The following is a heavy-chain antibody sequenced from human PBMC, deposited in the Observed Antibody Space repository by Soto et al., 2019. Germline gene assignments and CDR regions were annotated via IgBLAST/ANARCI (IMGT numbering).Heavy chain of an antibody. V-gene: IGHV3-9*01. CDR1: GFTFDDYA. D-gene: IGHD3-16*01. CDR2: ISWNSGSI. Sequence: GGSLRLSCAASGFTFDDYAMHWVRQAPGKGLEWVSGISWNSGSIGYADSVKGRFTISRDNAKNSLYLQMNSLRAEDTALYYCAKAEGGWGQGTLVTVSS. J-gene: IGHJ4*02. CDR3: AKAEGG.